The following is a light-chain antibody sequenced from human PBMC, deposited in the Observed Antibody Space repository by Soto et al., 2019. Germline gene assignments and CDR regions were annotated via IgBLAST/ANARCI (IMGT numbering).Light chain of an antibody. V-gene: IGLV2-14*01. Sequence: QSVLTQPASVSGSPRQSITISCTGASSDVGSYTYVPWYQQHPGKAPKLMIYEVNNRPSGVSNRFSGSRSGNTASLTISGLQAEDEADYYCSSYTSSSTLYVFGTGTKVPS. CDR2: EVN. CDR1: SSDVGSYTY. J-gene: IGLJ1*01. CDR3: SSYTSSSTLYV.